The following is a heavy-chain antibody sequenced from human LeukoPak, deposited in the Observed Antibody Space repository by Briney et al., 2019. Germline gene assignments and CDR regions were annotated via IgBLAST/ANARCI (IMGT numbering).Heavy chain of an antibody. CDR3: ARGVVVAAIFDD. J-gene: IGHJ4*02. V-gene: IGHV3-66*02. Sequence: PGGSLRLSCAAPGFTVNSNYMSWVRQAPGKGLEWVSVIYSGGSTYYADSVKGRFTISRDNSKNTLYLQMNSLRAEDTAVYYCARGVVVAAIFDDWGQGTLVTVSS. CDR2: IYSGGST. D-gene: IGHD2-15*01. CDR1: GFTVNSNY.